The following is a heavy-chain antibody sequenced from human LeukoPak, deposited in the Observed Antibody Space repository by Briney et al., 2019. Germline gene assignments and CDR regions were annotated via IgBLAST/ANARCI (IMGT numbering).Heavy chain of an antibody. Sequence: GRSLRLSCAASGFTFSSYAMHWVRQAPGKGLEWVAVISYDGSNKYYADSVKGRFTISRDNSKNMLYLQMNSLRAEDTAVYYCAREPRLELWDYWGQGTLVTASS. D-gene: IGHD1-7*01. CDR2: ISYDGSNK. CDR3: AREPRLELWDY. J-gene: IGHJ4*02. CDR1: GFTFSSYA. V-gene: IGHV3-30*04.